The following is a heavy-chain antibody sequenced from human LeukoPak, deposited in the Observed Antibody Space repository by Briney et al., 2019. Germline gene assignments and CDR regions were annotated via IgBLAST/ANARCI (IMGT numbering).Heavy chain of an antibody. CDR1: GFTFSSYE. J-gene: IGHJ6*02. Sequence: GGSLRLSCAASGFTFSSYEMNWVRQAPGRGLEGVSYISSSGSTIYYADSVKGRFTISRDNAKNSLYLQMNSLRGEDTAVYYCARDLGGYYGMDVWGQGTTVTVSS. CDR2: ISSSGSTI. V-gene: IGHV3-48*03. CDR3: ARDLGGYYGMDV. D-gene: IGHD1-26*01.